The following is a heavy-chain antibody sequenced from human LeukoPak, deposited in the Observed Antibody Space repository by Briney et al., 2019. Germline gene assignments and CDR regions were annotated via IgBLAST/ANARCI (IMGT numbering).Heavy chain of an antibody. CDR3: AKEALLWFGEGDAFDI. Sequence: PGRSLRLSCAASGFTFSSYGMHWVRQAPGKGLEWVAVISYDGSNKYYADSVKGRFTISRDNSKNTLYLQMNSLRAKDTAVYYCAKEALLWFGEGDAFDIWGQGTMVTVSS. D-gene: IGHD3-10*01. J-gene: IGHJ3*02. V-gene: IGHV3-30*18. CDR2: ISYDGSNK. CDR1: GFTFSSYG.